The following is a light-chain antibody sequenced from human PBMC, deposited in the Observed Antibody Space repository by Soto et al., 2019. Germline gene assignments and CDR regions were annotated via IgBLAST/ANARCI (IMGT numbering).Light chain of an antibody. CDR1: QSVSSY. CDR3: QQYGISGT. CDR2: DAS. Sequence: EIVLTQSPASLSLSPGERATLSCWASQSVSSYLAWYQHKPGQAPRLLIYDASNRATGIPARFSGSGSGTDFTLTISSLQSEDFAVYFCQQYGISGTFGQGTKVDTK. V-gene: IGKV3-11*01. J-gene: IGKJ1*01.